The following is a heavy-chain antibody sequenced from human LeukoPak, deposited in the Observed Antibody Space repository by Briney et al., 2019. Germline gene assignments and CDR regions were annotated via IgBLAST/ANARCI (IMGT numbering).Heavy chain of an antibody. CDR2: IYNSGST. J-gene: IGHJ4*02. CDR3: ARGHGCSSTSCYGNDY. Sequence: SETLSLTCTVSGGSIRSYYWSWIRQPPGKGLEWIGYIYNSGSTNYNPSLKSRVTISVDTSKNQFSLKLSSVTAADTAVYYCARGHGCSSTSCYGNDYWGQGTLVTVSS. D-gene: IGHD2-2*01. CDR1: GGSIRSYY. V-gene: IGHV4-59*08.